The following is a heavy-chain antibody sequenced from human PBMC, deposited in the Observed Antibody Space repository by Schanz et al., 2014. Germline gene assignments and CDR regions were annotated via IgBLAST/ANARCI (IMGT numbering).Heavy chain of an antibody. V-gene: IGHV3-23*04. J-gene: IGHJ5*01. CDR1: GFTFFGSFA. Sequence: EVQLVESGGGLVQPGGSLRLSCVASGFTFFGSFAMSWVRQAPGKGLEWVSAISGSGGDTYYADSVKGRFTISRDNSKNTLYLQMNSLRAEDTAVYYCSKDKQGSRSDDSWGQGTLVIVSS. D-gene: IGHD2-15*01. CDR2: ISGSGGDT. CDR3: SKDKQGSRSDDS.